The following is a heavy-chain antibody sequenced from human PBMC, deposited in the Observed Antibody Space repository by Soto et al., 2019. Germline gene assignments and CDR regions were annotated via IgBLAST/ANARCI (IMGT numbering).Heavy chain of an antibody. D-gene: IGHD6-19*01. Sequence: GASVKVSCKASGYTFISYAMHWVRQAPGQRLEWMGWINTDNGNTKYSQKLQGRVTITRDTSASTAYMELSSLRSEDTAVYYCARDGATVDGTVFPLDYCGQGTLVTVSS. CDR3: ARDGATVDGTVFPLDY. V-gene: IGHV1-3*04. CDR2: INTDNGNT. CDR1: GYTFISYA. J-gene: IGHJ4*02.